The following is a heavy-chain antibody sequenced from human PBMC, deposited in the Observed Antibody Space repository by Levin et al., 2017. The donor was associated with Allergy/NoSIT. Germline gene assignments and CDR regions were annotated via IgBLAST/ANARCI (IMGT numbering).Heavy chain of an antibody. V-gene: IGHV4-59*01. Sequence: SETLSLTCTVSGGSISSYYWSWIRQPPGKGLEWIGYIYYSGSTNYNPSLKSRVTISVDTSKNQFSLKLSSVTAADTAVYYCARDYGLYSSSSSWFDPWGQGTLVTVSS. J-gene: IGHJ5*02. CDR1: GGSISSYY. CDR3: ARDYGLYSSSSSWFDP. CDR2: IYYSGST. D-gene: IGHD6-6*01.